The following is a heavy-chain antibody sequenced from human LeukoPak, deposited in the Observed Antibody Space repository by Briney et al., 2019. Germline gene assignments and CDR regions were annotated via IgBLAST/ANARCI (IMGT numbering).Heavy chain of an antibody. CDR3: ARDAYYYDSTSVFDY. Sequence: SETLSLTCAVSGGSISSSNWWSWVRQPPGKGLEWIGEIYHSGSTDYNSSLKSRVTMSVDTSKNHFSLKLTSVTAADTAVYYCARDAYYYDSTSVFDYWGQGTLVTVSS. V-gene: IGHV4-4*02. D-gene: IGHD3-22*01. J-gene: IGHJ4*02. CDR1: GGSISSSNW. CDR2: IYHSGST.